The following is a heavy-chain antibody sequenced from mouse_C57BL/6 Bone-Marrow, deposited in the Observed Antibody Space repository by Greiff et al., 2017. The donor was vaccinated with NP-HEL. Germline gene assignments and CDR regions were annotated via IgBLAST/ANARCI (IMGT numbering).Heavy chain of an antibody. CDR2: INPSSGYT. Sequence: VQLQQSGAELARPGASVKMSCKASGYTFTSYKMHWVKQRPGQGLEWIGYINPSSGYTKYNQKFKDKATLTADKSSSTAYMQLSSLTSEDSAVYYCARSLWSWFAYWGKGTLVTVSA. J-gene: IGHJ3*01. CDR3: ARSLWSWFAY. D-gene: IGHD1-1*02. V-gene: IGHV1-4*01. CDR1: GYTFTSYK.